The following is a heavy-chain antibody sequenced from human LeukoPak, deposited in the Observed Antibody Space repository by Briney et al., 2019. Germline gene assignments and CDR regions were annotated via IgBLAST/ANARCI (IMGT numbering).Heavy chain of an antibody. CDR3: ARRVVVPAAIKYNWFDP. CDR1: GGSLSSYY. CDR2: IYNSGST. Sequence: SETLSLTCTVSGGSLSSYYWSWIRQPPGEGLGWIGYIYNSGSTNYNPCLKSRVTISVDTSQNQFSLKLSSVTAADTAVYYCARRVVVPAAIKYNWFDPWGQGTLVTVSS. V-gene: IGHV4-59*12. D-gene: IGHD2-2*02. J-gene: IGHJ5*02.